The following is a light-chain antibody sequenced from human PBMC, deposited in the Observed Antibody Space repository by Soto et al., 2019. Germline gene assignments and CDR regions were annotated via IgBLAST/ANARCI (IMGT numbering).Light chain of an antibody. CDR3: SSHTSGSTRV. V-gene: IGLV2-14*01. CDR2: EVT. Sequence: QSALTQPASVSGSPGQSIAISCTGTSSDVGGYDYASWYQQQPDKAPKLMIYEVTKRPSGVSNRFSCSKSGNTASLTISGLQADDEADYYCSSHTSGSTRVFGTGTKLTVL. CDR1: SSDVGGYDY. J-gene: IGLJ1*01.